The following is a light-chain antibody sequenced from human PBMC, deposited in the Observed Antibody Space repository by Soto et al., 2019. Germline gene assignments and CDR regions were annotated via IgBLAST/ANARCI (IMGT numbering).Light chain of an antibody. J-gene: IGKJ2*01. CDR2: GAS. CDR3: QQYGSSPYT. V-gene: IGKV3-20*01. CDR1: QSVSSSY. Sequence: EIVLTQSPGTLSLSPGERATLSCRASQSVSSSYLAWYQQKPGQAPRLLIYGASSRATGIPDRFSGSGSGTDFTLTISRLEPEACAVYYCQQYGSSPYTFGQGTKLESK.